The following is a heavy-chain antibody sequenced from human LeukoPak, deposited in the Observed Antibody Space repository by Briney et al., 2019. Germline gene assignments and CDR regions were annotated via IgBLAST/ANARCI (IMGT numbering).Heavy chain of an antibody. CDR1: GFTFNNYG. Sequence: GGSLRLSCAASGFTFNNYGMHWVRQAPGKGLEWVAFIRYNGNNQYYADSVKGRFTISRDNSKNTLYLQMNSLRAEDTAVYYCARETGQNNWFDPWGQGTLVTVSS. V-gene: IGHV3-30*02. CDR2: IRYNGNNQ. CDR3: ARETGQNNWFDP. J-gene: IGHJ5*02.